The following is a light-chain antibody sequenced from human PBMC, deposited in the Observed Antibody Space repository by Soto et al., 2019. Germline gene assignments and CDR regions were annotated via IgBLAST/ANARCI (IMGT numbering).Light chain of an antibody. CDR1: QSVSTY. CDR3: QQRSNWL. Sequence: DIVFTQSPSTLSLSPPERSTLSCRASQSVSTYVAWYQQKPGQAPRLLIYDASNRATGIPARFSGSGSGTDFTLTISSLEPEDFAVYYCQQRSNWLFGPGTKVDIK. CDR2: DAS. J-gene: IGKJ3*01. V-gene: IGKV3-11*01.